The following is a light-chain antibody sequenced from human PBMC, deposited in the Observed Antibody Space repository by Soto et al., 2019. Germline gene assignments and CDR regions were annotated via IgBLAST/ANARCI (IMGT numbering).Light chain of an antibody. J-gene: IGLJ1*01. V-gene: IGLV2-8*01. CDR2: EVN. CDR1: SRDIGGYDF. CDR3: LAYAGRTTLV. Sequence: QSVLTQPPCASGSPGQSGTISCTGTSRDIGGYDFVSWYQQYPGKAPQLIISEVNQRPSGVPDRFSGSKSGNTASLTISGLQSEDEADYYCLAYAGRTTLVFGTGTKVTVL.